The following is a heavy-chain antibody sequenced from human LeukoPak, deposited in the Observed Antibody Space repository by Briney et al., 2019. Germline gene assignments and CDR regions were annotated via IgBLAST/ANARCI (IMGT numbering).Heavy chain of an antibody. D-gene: IGHD3-22*01. CDR1: GFTFSGSA. CDR2: IRSKANSYAT. J-gene: IGHJ4*02. V-gene: IGHV3-73*01. CDR3: TRQNYYDSSGSY. Sequence: PGGSLRLSCAASGFTFSGSAMHWVRQASGRGREWVGRIRSKANSYATAYAASVKGRFTISRDDSKNTAYLQMNSLKTEDTAVYYCTRQNYYDSSGSYWGQGTLVTVSS.